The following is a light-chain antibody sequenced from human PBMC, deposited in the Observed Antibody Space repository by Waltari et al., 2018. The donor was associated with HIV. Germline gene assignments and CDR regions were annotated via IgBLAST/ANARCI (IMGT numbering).Light chain of an antibody. Sequence: DIQMTQSPSTLSASVGDRVTITCRASQSISNWLAWYQQKPGKATKLLIYKASSLESGVPSRFSGSGSGTEFTLTISSLQPDDFATYYCQQYSSSSLLFGQGTKVEVK. V-gene: IGKV1-5*03. CDR2: KAS. J-gene: IGKJ1*01. CDR3: QQYSSSSLL. CDR1: QSISNW.